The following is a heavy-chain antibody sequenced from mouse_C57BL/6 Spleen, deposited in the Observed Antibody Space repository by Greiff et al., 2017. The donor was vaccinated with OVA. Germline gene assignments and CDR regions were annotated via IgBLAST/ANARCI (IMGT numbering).Heavy chain of an antibody. V-gene: IGHV2-2*01. Sequence: QVQLKESGPGLVQPSQSLSITCTVSGFSLTSYGVHWVRQSPGKGLEWLGVIWSGGSTDYHAAFISRLSISKDNSKSQVFFKMNRLQADDTAIYYCARRRGPYYYGSSYVDYYAMDYWGQGTSVTVSS. CDR2: IWSGGST. J-gene: IGHJ4*01. D-gene: IGHD1-1*01. CDR1: GFSLTSYG. CDR3: ARRRGPYYYGSSYVDYYAMDY.